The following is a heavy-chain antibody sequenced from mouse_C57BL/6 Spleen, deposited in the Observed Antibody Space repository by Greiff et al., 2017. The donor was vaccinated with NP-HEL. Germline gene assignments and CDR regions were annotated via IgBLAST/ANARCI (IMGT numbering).Heavy chain of an antibody. CDR2: IDPEDGET. CDR3: ARQLGQEGFAY. D-gene: IGHD4-1*02. Sequence: VQLQQSGAELVKPGASVKLPCTASGFNIKDYYMHWVKQRTEQGLEWIGRIDPEDGETKYAPKFPGKATITADTSSNTAYLQLSSLTSEDTAVYYCARQLGQEGFAYWGQGTLVTVSA. V-gene: IGHV14-2*01. J-gene: IGHJ3*01. CDR1: GFNIKDYY.